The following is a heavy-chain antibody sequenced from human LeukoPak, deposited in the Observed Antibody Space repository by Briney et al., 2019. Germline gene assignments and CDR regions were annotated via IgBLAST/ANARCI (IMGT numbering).Heavy chain of an antibody. CDR1: GFTFSSYG. Sequence: PGGSLRLSCEASGFTFSSYGMHWVRQAPGKGLEWVAFIRYDGSNKYYSDSVKGRSTISRDNSKNTLYLQMNSLRTEDTAVYHCASMNCGGDCSGTIFFDYWGQGTLVTVSS. V-gene: IGHV3-30*02. D-gene: IGHD2-21*01. CDR3: ASMNCGGDCSGTIFFDY. J-gene: IGHJ4*02. CDR2: IRYDGSNK.